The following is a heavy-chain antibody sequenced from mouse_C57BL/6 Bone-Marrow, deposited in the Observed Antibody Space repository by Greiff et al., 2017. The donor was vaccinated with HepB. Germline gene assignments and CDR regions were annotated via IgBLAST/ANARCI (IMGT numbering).Heavy chain of an antibody. Sequence: VQLQQSGAELVKPGASVKISCKASGYAFSSYWMNWVKQRTGKGLEWIGQIYPGDGDTNYNGKFKGKATLTADKSSSTAYMQLSSLTSEDSAVYFCARDGDGYDYYYAMDYWGQGTSVTVSS. J-gene: IGHJ4*01. CDR2: IYPGDGDT. CDR3: ARDGDGYDYYYAMDY. D-gene: IGHD2-2*01. CDR1: GYAFSSYW. V-gene: IGHV1-80*01.